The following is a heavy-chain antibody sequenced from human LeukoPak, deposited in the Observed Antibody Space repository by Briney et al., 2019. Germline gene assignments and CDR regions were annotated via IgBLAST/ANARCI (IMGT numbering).Heavy chain of an antibody. D-gene: IGHD6-13*01. Sequence: ASVKVSCKASGYTFTGYYLRWVRQAPGQGLEWMGWINPNSDGTTYAQKFQGRVTMTRDTSISTAYMELSRLRSDDTAVYYCARGQQLDLRFDYWGQGTLVTVSS. CDR1: GYTFTGYY. J-gene: IGHJ4*02. CDR2: INPNSDGT. CDR3: ARGQQLDLRFDY. V-gene: IGHV1-2*02.